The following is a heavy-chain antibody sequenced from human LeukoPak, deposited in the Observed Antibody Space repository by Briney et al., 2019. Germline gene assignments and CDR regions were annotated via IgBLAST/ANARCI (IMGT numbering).Heavy chain of an antibody. Sequence: KPSETLSLTCTVSGGSISSYYWSWIRQPPGKGLEWIGYIYYSGSTNYNPSLKSRVTISVDTSKNQFSLKLSSVTAADTAVYYCASGGYSGYGAFDYWGQGTLVTVSS. D-gene: IGHD5-12*01. V-gene: IGHV4-59*01. CDR3: ASGGYSGYGAFDY. J-gene: IGHJ4*02. CDR2: IYYSGST. CDR1: GGSISSYY.